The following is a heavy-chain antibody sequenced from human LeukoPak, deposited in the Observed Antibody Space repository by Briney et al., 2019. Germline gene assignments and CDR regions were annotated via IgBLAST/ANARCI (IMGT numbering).Heavy chain of an antibody. J-gene: IGHJ6*03. CDR2: IKQDGSEK. CDR1: GFTFSSYW. CDR3: ARARYYYYMDV. V-gene: IGHV3-7*01. Sequence: GGTLRLSCAASGFTFSSYWMSWVRQAPGKGLEWVANIKQDGSEKYYVDSVKGRFTISRGNAKNSLYLQMNSLRAEDTAVYYCARARYYYYMDVWGKGTTVTVSS.